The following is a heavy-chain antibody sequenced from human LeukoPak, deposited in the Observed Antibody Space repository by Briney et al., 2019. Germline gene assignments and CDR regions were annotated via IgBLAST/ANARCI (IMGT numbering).Heavy chain of an antibody. D-gene: IGHD5-12*01. CDR1: GGSFSGYY. Sequence: SETLSLTCAVYGGSFSGYYWSWIRQPPGKGLEWIGEINHSGSTNYNPSLKSRVTISVDTSKNQFSLKLSSVTAADTAVYYCARTNRDGYILNWFDPWGQGTLVTVSS. CDR2: INHSGST. V-gene: IGHV4-34*01. CDR3: ARTNRDGYILNWFDP. J-gene: IGHJ5*02.